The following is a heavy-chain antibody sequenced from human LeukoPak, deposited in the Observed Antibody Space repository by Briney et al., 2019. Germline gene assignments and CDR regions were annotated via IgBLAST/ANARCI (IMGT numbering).Heavy chain of an antibody. J-gene: IGHJ4*02. V-gene: IGHV1-69*13. CDR3: ASLYDSSGYQNPFDY. D-gene: IGHD3-22*01. CDR1: GGTFSSYA. Sequence: ASVKVSCKASGGTFSSYAISWVRQAPGQGLEWMGGIIPIFGTANYAQKFQGRVTITADESTSTAYMELSSLRSEDTAVYYCASLYDSSGYQNPFDYWGQGTLVTVPS. CDR2: IIPIFGTA.